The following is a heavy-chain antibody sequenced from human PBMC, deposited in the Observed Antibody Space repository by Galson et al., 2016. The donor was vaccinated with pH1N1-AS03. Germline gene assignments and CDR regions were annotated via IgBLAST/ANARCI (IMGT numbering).Heavy chain of an antibody. CDR3: AREDSFGRGGFLSYDY. CDR1: GFSFSSYS. D-gene: IGHD2-15*01. J-gene: IGHJ4*02. Sequence: SLRLSCAASGFSFSSYSMSWVRQALGKGLEWVSAISAGGVTTYYADSVRGRFTISRDNSKKTLSLQMNGLRAEDTALYYCAREDSFGRGGFLSYDYWGLGILVTVSS. CDR2: ISAGGVTT. V-gene: IGHV3-23*01.